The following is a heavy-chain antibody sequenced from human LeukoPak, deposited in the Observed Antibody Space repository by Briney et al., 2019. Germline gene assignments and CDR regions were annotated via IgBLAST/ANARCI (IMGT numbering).Heavy chain of an antibody. V-gene: IGHV3-23*01. Sequence: PGGSLRLSCAASGFIFSNYGMNWVRQAPGKGLDWVSSISGSGSSTYYAESVKGRVTISRDNSQNTLYLQMNSLRAEDTAIYYCAKDLPYYYDSSGSGDASDIWGRGTMVTVST. CDR1: GFIFSNYG. D-gene: IGHD3-22*01. CDR2: ISGSGSST. CDR3: AKDLPYYYDSSGSGDASDI. J-gene: IGHJ3*02.